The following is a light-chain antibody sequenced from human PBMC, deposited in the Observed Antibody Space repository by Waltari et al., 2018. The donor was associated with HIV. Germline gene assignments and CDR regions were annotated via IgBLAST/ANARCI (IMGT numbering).Light chain of an antibody. Sequence: EIVLTQSPATLSLSPGERATLSCRASQSVSDYLAWYQPKPGQAPRLLIYDASNRATGIRARFSGSGSGTDFTLTISSLEPEDFAVYYCQQRSKWPPPWTFGQGTKVEI. J-gene: IGKJ1*01. V-gene: IGKV3-11*01. CDR1: QSVSDY. CDR3: QQRSKWPPPWT. CDR2: DAS.